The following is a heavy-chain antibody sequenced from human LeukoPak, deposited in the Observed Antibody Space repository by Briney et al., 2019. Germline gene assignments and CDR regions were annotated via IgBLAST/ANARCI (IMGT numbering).Heavy chain of an antibody. J-gene: IGHJ6*02. D-gene: IGHD6-13*01. CDR3: ARDTYSSSWYRPANYGMDV. Sequence: GGSLRLSCAASGFTFSSYSMNWVRQAPGKGLEWVSSISSSSYIYYADSVKGRFTISRDNAKNSLYLQMNSLRAEDTAVYYCARDTYSSSWYRPANYGMDVWGQGTTVTVSS. CDR1: GFTFSSYS. V-gene: IGHV3-21*01. CDR2: ISSSSYI.